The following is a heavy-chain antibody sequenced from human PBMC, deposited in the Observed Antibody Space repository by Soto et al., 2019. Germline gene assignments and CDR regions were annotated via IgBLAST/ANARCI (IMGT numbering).Heavy chain of an antibody. CDR1: GYTFTSYD. CDR3: AGADCSGGSCFAFDI. V-gene: IGHV1-8*01. D-gene: IGHD2-15*01. J-gene: IGHJ3*02. Sequence: QVQLVQSGAEVKKPGASVKVSCKASGYTFTSYDINWVRQATGQGLEWMGWMNPNSGNTGYAQKFQGRVTMTRNTSLSTAYMGLSSLRSDDTAVYYGAGADCSGGSCFAFDIWGQGTMVTVSS. CDR2: MNPNSGNT.